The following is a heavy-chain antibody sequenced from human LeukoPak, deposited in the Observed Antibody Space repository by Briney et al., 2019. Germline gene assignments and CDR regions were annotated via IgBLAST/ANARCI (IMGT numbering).Heavy chain of an antibody. D-gene: IGHD2-15*01. Sequence: GRSLRPSCAAAGFTFSSYAMSCVSQAPGKWMECVSAVSVVGGSTYYAHSVDGRFTISRDTSKNTLYLQMNSLRAEATAVYSCAKDQDYCSGGSCYGGRAFDIWGQGTMVTVSS. CDR3: AKDQDYCSGGSCYGGRAFDI. J-gene: IGHJ3*02. CDR2: VSVVGGST. V-gene: IGHV3-23*01. CDR1: GFTFSSYA.